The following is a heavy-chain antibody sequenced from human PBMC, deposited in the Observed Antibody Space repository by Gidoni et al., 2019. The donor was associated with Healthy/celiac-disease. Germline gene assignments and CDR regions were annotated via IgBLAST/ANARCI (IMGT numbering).Heavy chain of an antibody. V-gene: IGHV1-8*01. CDR2: MNPNSGNT. J-gene: IGHJ5*02. CDR1: GYTFTSYD. CDR3: ARARRGYGSGSYYNVLKPYIWFAP. Sequence: QVQLVQSGAEVKKPGAAVRGSCKAAGYTFTSYDINWVRQATGQGLEWMGLMNPNSGNTGSAQTFQGRVTMPMNTSLSTAYMELSSLRSEDTAVYYCARARRGYGSGSYYNVLKPYIWFAPWGQGTLVTVSS. D-gene: IGHD3-10*01.